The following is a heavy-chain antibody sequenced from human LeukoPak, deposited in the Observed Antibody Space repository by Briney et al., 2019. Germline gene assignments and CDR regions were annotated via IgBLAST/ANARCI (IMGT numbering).Heavy chain of an antibody. V-gene: IGHV4-38-2*02. J-gene: IGHJ5*02. CDR3: AKNNGGARNHWFDP. CDR1: GFSISSGYY. D-gene: IGHD1/OR15-1a*01. Sequence: SETLSLTCTVAGFSISSGYYWGWLRQPPGKGLEWIGEINHSGSTNYNPSLKSRVTISVDTSKNQFSLKLSSVTAADTAIYYCAKNNGGARNHWFDPWGQGTLVTVSS. CDR2: INHSGST.